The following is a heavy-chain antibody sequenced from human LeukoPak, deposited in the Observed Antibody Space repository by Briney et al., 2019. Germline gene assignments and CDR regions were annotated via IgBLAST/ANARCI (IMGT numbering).Heavy chain of an antibody. V-gene: IGHV3-30*04. CDR3: ARGRPLSRKLELLIPVDY. J-gene: IGHJ4*02. Sequence: PGGSLRLSCAASGFTFSSYAMHWVRQAPGKGLEWVAVISYDGSNRYYADSVKGRFTISRDNSKNTLYLQMNSLRAEDTAVYYCARGRPLSRKLELLIPVDYWGQGTLVTVSS. D-gene: IGHD1-7*01. CDR1: GFTFSSYA. CDR2: ISYDGSNR.